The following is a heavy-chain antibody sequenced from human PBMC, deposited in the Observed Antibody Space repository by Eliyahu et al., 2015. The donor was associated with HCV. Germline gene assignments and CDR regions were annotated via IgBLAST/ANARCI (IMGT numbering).Heavy chain of an antibody. CDR1: GFTFSIHW. Sequence: EVQLVESGGGLVQPGGSLRLSCAASGFTFSIHWVSWVRQAPGKGXGWVANIRHDGGDKYYVDSVRGRFTISRDNAKNSLYLQMNSLRAEDTAVYYCAREMTTVTTGWFDPWGQGTLVTVSS. V-gene: IGHV3-7*01. J-gene: IGHJ5*02. D-gene: IGHD4-11*01. CDR2: IRHDGGDK. CDR3: AREMTTVTTGWFDP.